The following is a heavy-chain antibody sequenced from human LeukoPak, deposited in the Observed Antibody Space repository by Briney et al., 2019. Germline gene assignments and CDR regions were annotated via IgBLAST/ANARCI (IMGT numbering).Heavy chain of an antibody. CDR1: GFSLSTSGVG. CDR3: ARIITIQFSYYFDY. D-gene: IGHD3-3*01. V-gene: IGHV2-5*02. J-gene: IGHJ4*02. Sequence: SGPTLVKPTQTLTLTCTFSGFSLSTSGVGVGWIRQPPGKALEWLALIYWDDDKRYSPSLKSRLTITKDTSKNQVVLTMTNMDPVDTATYYCARIITIQFSYYFDYWGQGTLVTVSS. CDR2: IYWDDDK.